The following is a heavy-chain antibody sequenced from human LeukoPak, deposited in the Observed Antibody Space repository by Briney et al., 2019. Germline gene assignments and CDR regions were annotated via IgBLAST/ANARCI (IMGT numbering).Heavy chain of an antibody. CDR3: ARGSAGYYYYYMDV. CDR1: NYSISSGYY. CDR2: VYRSGST. Sequence: SETLSLTCTVSNYSISSGYYWGWIRQPPGKGLEWIASVYRSGSTYYKSSLKSRVRISVDTSKNQFSLHLTSVTAADTAVYYCARGSAGYYYYYMDVWGKGTTVTISS. J-gene: IGHJ6*03. D-gene: IGHD6-13*01. V-gene: IGHV4-38-2*02.